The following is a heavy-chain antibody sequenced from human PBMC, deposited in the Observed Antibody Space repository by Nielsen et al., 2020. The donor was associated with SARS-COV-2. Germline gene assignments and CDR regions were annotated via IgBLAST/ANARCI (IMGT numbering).Heavy chain of an antibody. Sequence: SETLSLTCTVSGGSISSGDYFWSWIRQPPGKGLEWIGYIYYSGSTYYNPSLKSRVTISVDMSKNQFSLKLSSVTAADTAVYYCARDSTAAIGGAWFDPWGQGTLVTVSS. CDR3: ARDSTAAIGGAWFDP. V-gene: IGHV4-30-4*01. CDR1: GGSISSGDYF. D-gene: IGHD2-2*02. CDR2: IYYSGST. J-gene: IGHJ5*02.